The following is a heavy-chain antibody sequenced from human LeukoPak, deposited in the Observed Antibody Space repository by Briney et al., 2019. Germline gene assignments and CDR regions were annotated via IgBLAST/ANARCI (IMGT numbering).Heavy chain of an antibody. Sequence: SETLSLTCTVSGGSISSGSYYWSWIRQPAGKGLEWIGRIYTSGSTNYNPSLKSRVTISVDTSKNQFSLKLSSVTAADTAVYYCARDSGFNCSSTSCYYAYYYYYMDVWGKGTTVTVSS. CDR2: IYTSGST. V-gene: IGHV4-61*02. CDR1: GGSISSGSYY. J-gene: IGHJ6*03. CDR3: ARDSGFNCSSTSCYYAYYYYYMDV. D-gene: IGHD2-2*01.